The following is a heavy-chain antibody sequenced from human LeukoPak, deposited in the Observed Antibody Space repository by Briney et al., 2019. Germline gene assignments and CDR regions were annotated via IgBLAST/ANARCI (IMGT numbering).Heavy chain of an antibody. Sequence: GGSLRLSCAASGFTFSSYAMHWVRQAPGKGLEWVAAIWPDGSNKYYANSVKGRFTISRDNSKDTLYLQMNSLRGDDTAIYYCARELAAWGQGTLVTVSS. J-gene: IGHJ4*02. CDR2: IWPDGSNK. CDR3: ARELAA. CDR1: GFTFSSYA. D-gene: IGHD6-13*01. V-gene: IGHV3-33*08.